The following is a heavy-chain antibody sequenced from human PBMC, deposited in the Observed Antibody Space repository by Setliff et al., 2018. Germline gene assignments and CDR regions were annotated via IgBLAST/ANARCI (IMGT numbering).Heavy chain of an antibody. J-gene: IGHJ3*01. D-gene: IGHD3-22*01. V-gene: IGHV1-18*01. CDR2: ISPYNGNT. Sequence: ASVKVSCKAFGYTFTKYGIDWVRQAPGQGLEWLGWISPYNGNTDYVYNDRDRITMTTDTSTGTAYMELRSLTSDDSAVYYCARDAPKVVDKFDLWGQGTKVTV. CDR1: GYTFTKYG. CDR3: ARDAPKVVDKFDL.